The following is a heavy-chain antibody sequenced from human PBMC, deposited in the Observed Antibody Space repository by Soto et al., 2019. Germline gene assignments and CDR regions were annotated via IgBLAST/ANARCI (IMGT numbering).Heavy chain of an antibody. Sequence: GGSLRLSCAASGFTFSSYAMSWVRQAPGKGLEWVSAISGSGGSTYYADSVKGRFTISRDNSKNTLYLQMNSLRAEDTAVYYCAKDLYSSGWSALDYWGQGTLVTVSS. CDR3: AKDLYSSGWSALDY. CDR2: ISGSGGST. CDR1: GFTFSSYA. D-gene: IGHD6-19*01. J-gene: IGHJ4*02. V-gene: IGHV3-23*01.